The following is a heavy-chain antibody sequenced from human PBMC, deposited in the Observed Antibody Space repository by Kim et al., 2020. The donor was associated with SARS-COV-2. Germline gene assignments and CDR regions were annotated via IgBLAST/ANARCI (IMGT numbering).Heavy chain of an antibody. V-gene: IGHV3-53*01. J-gene: IGHJ4*02. CDR3: ARVRPVTTGYYFDY. Sequence: ADSVKGRFTISRDNSKNTLYLQMNSLRAEDTAVYYCARVRPVTTGYYFDYWGQGTLVTVSS. D-gene: IGHD6-6*01.